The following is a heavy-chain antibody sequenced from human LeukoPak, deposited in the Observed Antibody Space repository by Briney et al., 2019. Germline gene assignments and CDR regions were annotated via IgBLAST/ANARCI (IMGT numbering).Heavy chain of an antibody. J-gene: IGHJ5*02. CDR2: ISSSSSYI. CDR3: ERMFDFWSGYDNWFDP. Sequence: GGSLRLSCAASGFTFSSYSMNWVRQAPGKGLEWVSSISSSSSYIYYADSVKGRFTISRDNAKNSLYLQMNSLRAEDTAVYYCERMFDFWSGYDNWFDPWGQGTLVTVSS. CDR1: GFTFSSYS. D-gene: IGHD3-3*01. V-gene: IGHV3-21*01.